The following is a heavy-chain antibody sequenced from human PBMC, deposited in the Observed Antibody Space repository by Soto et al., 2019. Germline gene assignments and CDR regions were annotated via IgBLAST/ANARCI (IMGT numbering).Heavy chain of an antibody. CDR2: IIPIFGTA. CDR3: ARDGDGGDYYYYGMDV. Sequence: AASVKVSCKASGGTFSSYAISWVRQAPGQGLEWMGGIIPIFGTANYAQKIQGRVTITADESTSTAYMELSSLRSEDTAVYYCARDGDGGDYYYYGMDVWGQGTTVTVSS. D-gene: IGHD2-15*01. V-gene: IGHV1-69*13. J-gene: IGHJ6*02. CDR1: GGTFSSYA.